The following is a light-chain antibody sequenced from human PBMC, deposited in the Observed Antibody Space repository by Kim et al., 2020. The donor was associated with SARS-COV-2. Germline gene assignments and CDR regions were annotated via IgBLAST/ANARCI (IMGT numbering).Light chain of an antibody. CDR1: SLRSYY. Sequence: ALGQTVRITSKGDSLRSYYATWYQQKPGQAPILVIYGKNNRPSGIPDRFSGSSSGNTASLTIIGTQAGDEADYYCNSRDSNDNVVFGGGTQLTVL. J-gene: IGLJ2*01. CDR3: NSRDSNDNVV. CDR2: GKN. V-gene: IGLV3-19*01.